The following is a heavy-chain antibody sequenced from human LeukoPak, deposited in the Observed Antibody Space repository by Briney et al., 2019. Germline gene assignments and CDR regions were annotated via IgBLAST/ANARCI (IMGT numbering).Heavy chain of an antibody. J-gene: IGHJ6*03. CDR3: ARQRADYFYYYVDV. CDR2: IYYSETT. Sequence: SETLSLTCTVSGGSIGTTNYYWGWLRQPPGKGLEWIGSIYYSETTYDNPSLESRVTVSIETSKNQFSLSLSSVTAADTAVYYCARQRADYFYYYVDVWGKGTTVTVS. CDR1: GGSIGTTNYY. D-gene: IGHD3-9*01. V-gene: IGHV4-39*01.